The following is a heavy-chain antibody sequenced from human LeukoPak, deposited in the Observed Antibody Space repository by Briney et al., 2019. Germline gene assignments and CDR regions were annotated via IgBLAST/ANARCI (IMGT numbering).Heavy chain of an antibody. CDR1: EFTFSNYV. J-gene: IGHJ3*02. CDR3: VRRGGSDGWGAFDI. CDR2: NSQRDNIT. V-gene: IGHV3-23*01. Sequence: GGSLRLSCAASEFTFSNYVMNWIRQAPGKGLEWVSSNSQRDNITYYADSVKGRFTITRDNSNNTLTLQMVSLSREDTAIYYCVRRGGSDGWGAFDIWGQGTVVTVSS. D-gene: IGHD5-24*01.